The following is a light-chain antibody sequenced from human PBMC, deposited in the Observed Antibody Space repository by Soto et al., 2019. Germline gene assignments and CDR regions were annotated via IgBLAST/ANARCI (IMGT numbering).Light chain of an antibody. J-gene: IGLJ2*01. CDR1: SSDVGGSNY. CDR3: SSYITSSSLVL. Sequence: QSVLTQPASVSGSPGQSITFSCTGTSSDVGGSNYVSWYQHHPGKVPKLMIYDVSNRPSGVSNRFSGSKSGNTASLTISGLQAEDGADYYCSSYITSSSLVLFGGGTKLTVL. CDR2: DVS. V-gene: IGLV2-14*03.